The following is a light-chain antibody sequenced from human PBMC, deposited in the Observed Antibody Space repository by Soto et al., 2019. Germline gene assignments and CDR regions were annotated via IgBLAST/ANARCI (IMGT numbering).Light chain of an antibody. V-gene: IGLV2-23*02. CDR3: CSYAGRSTLV. CDR2: EVS. J-gene: IGLJ3*02. CDR1: SSDVGSSNL. Sequence: QSALTQPASVSGSPGQSITISCTGTSSDVGSSNLVSWYQQHPGKAPKVMIYEVSQRPSGVSKRFSGSKSGNTASLTISGLQAEDEADYYCCSYAGRSTLVFGGGTKLTVL.